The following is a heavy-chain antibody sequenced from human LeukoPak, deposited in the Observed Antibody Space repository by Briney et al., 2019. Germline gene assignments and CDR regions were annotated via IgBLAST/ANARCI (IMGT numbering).Heavy chain of an antibody. V-gene: IGHV1-69*13. CDR3: ATVLVGSGSCLFDP. D-gene: IGHD3-10*01. CDR1: GGTFSSYA. CDR2: IIPIFGTA. Sequence: SVKVSCKASGGTFSSYAISWVRQAPGQGLEWMGGIIPIFGTANYAQKFQGRVTITADESTSTAYMELSSLRSEDTAVYYCATVLVGSGSCLFDPWGQGTLVTVSS. J-gene: IGHJ5*02.